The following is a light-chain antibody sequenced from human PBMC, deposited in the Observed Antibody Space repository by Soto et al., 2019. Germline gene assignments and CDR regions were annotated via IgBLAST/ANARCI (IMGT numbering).Light chain of an antibody. V-gene: IGKV1-12*01. J-gene: IGKJ3*01. CDR3: QQANIFPIT. Sequence: DIQMTQSPSSVSASVGDTVTITCRASQDILSWLAWYQQKPGEAPRLLIYASSNLQSGVPSRFSGSRSGTDFTLTISSLQPEDFATYYCQQANIFPITFGPGTRLDIK. CDR1: QDILSW. CDR2: ASS.